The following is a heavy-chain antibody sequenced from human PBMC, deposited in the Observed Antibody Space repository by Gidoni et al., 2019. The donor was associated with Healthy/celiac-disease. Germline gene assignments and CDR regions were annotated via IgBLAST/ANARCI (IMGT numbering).Heavy chain of an antibody. D-gene: IGHD3-10*01. Sequence: QVQLQESAPGLVKPSQTLSLTCTFSVGPISRGRYYWSWVRQHPGKGLEWIGYIYYSGSTYCNPSLKSRVTISVDTSKNQFSLKLSYVTAADTAVYYCARAKYYYGSGNDWFDPWGQGTLVTVSS. CDR3: ARAKYYYGSGNDWFDP. CDR2: IYYSGST. V-gene: IGHV4-31*03. CDR1: VGPISRGRYY. J-gene: IGHJ5*02.